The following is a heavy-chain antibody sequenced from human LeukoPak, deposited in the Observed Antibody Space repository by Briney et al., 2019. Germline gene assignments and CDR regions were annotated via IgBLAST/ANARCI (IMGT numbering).Heavy chain of an antibody. CDR2: INPNSGGT. D-gene: IGHD2-2*01. J-gene: IGHJ4*02. CDR3: ARDHYCSSTSCYYRFDY. Sequence: GASVTVSCKASGYTFTGYYMHRVRQAPGQGLEWIGWINPNSGGTNYAQKFQGRVTMTRDTSISTAYMELSRLRSDDTAVYYCARDHYCSSTSCYYRFDYWGQGTLVTVSS. V-gene: IGHV1-2*02. CDR1: GYTFTGYY.